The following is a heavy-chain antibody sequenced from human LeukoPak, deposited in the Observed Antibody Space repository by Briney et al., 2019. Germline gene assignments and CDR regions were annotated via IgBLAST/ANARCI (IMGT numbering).Heavy chain of an antibody. V-gene: IGHV4-39*01. CDR3: ARGPTYYDFWSGDDPYYYYGMDV. D-gene: IGHD3-3*01. Sequence: PSETLSLTCTVSGGSISSSSYYWGWIRQPPGKGLEWIGSIYYTGSTYYNPSLKSRVTISVDTSKNQFSLKLSSVTAADTAVYYCARGPTYYDFWSGDDPYYYYGMDVWGQGTTVTVSS. CDR2: IYYTGST. J-gene: IGHJ6*02. CDR1: GGSISSSSYY.